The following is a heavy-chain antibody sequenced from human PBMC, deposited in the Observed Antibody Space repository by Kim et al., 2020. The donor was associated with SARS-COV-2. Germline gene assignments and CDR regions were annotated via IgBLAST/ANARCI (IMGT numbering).Heavy chain of an antibody. CDR3: ARVRGSYYYYGMDV. D-gene: IGHD1-26*01. J-gene: IGHJ6*02. Sequence: ADSVKGRFTISRDNAKNSLYLQMNSLRAEDTAVYYCARVRGSYYYYGMDVWGQGTTVTVSS. V-gene: IGHV3-21*01.